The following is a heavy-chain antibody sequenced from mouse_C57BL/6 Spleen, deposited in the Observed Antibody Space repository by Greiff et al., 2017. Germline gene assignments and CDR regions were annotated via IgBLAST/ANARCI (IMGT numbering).Heavy chain of an antibody. D-gene: IGHD2-4*01. CDR3: ARDDYEDY. CDR2: IDPSDSYT. V-gene: IGHV1-50*01. CDR1: GYTFTSYW. J-gene: IGHJ2*01. Sequence: QVQLQQSGAELVKPGASVKLSCKASGYTFTSYWMQWVKQRPGQGLEWIGEIDPSDSYTNYNQKFKGKATLTVDTSSSTAYMQLSSLTSDDSAVYYCARDDYEDYWGQGTTLTVSS.